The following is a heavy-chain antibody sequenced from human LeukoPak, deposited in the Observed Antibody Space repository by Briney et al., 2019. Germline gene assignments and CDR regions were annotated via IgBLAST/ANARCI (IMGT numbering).Heavy chain of an antibody. V-gene: IGHV1-8*03. J-gene: IGHJ4*02. CDR3: ASTRGTGPKLFDY. CDR1: GYTFTSYD. Sequence: GASVKVSCKASGYTFTSYDINWVRQATGQGLEWMGWMNPNSGNTGYAQKFQGRVTITRNTSISTAYMELSSLRSEDTAVYYCASTRGTGPKLFDYWGQGTLVTVSS. CDR2: MNPNSGNT.